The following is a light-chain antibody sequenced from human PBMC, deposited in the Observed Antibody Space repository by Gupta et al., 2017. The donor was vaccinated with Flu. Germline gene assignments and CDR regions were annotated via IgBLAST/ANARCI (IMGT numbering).Light chain of an antibody. Sequence: HSALTHPASVAGSPAQSITIPFTGTSSDVGGYNYVSWYQQHPGKAPKLMIYDVSNRPSGVSNRFSGSKSGNTASLTISGLQAEDEADYYCSSYTSSSTRVFGGGTKLTVL. CDR3: SSYTSSSTRV. V-gene: IGLV2-14*01. J-gene: IGLJ3*02. CDR2: DVS. CDR1: SSDVGGYNY.